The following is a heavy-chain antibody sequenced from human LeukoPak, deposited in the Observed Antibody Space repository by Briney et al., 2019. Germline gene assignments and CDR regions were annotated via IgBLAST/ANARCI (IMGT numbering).Heavy chain of an antibody. CDR2: IIPIFGTA. CDR1: GGTFSSYA. Sequence: ASVKVSCKASGGTFSSYAISWVRQAPGQGLEWMGGIIPIFGTANYAQKFQGRVTITADESTSTAYMELSSLRSEDTAVYYCARVTWADYDILTGYYYYYYYYMDVWGKGTTVTISS. D-gene: IGHD3-9*01. J-gene: IGHJ6*03. V-gene: IGHV1-69*13. CDR3: ARVTWADYDILTGYYYYYYYYMDV.